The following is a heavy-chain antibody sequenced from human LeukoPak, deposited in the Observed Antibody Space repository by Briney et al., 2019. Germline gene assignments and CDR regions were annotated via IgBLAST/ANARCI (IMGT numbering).Heavy chain of an antibody. CDR3: ARGPLDY. CDR1: GSTFSDYF. J-gene: IGHJ4*02. CDR2: ISQDGREQ. V-gene: IGHV3-7*04. Sequence: GGSLRLSCTASGSTFSDYFTSCVRQAPGQGLEWVAKISQDGREQRFVDSVKGRFTISRDNAKNLLFLQMDSLRAEDTAVYYCARGPLDYWGPGTLVTVSS.